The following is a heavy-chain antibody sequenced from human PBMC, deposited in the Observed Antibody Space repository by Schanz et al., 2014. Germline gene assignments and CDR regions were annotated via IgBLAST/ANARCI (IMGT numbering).Heavy chain of an antibody. Sequence: QVQLLQFGGGVVQPGRSLRLSCAASGFTFSSYAMHWVRQAPGKGLEWVALISNDGSIKYYADSVEGRFTISRDNSRNSLYLHMNTLGAEDTAVYYCARLPVGYGSGIWDVWGQGTSVTVSS. CDR2: ISNDGSIK. CDR3: ARLPVGYGSGIWDV. V-gene: IGHV3-30-3*01. D-gene: IGHD3-10*01. CDR1: GFTFSSYA. J-gene: IGHJ6*02.